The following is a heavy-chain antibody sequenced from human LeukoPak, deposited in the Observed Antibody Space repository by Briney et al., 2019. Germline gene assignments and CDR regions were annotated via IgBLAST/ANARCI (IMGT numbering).Heavy chain of an antibody. CDR1: GFTFSDAW. CDR3: TTGGSVTTVTRSYDY. D-gene: IGHD4-17*01. CDR2: IKSKTDGGTT. V-gene: IGHV3-15*07. Sequence: GGSLRLSCAASGFTFSDAWMNWVRKAPGKGLEWVGRIKSKTDGGTTDYAAPVKGRFTISRDDSKNTLYLQMNSLKTEDTAVYYCTTGGSVTTVTRSYDYWGQGTLVTVSS. J-gene: IGHJ4*02.